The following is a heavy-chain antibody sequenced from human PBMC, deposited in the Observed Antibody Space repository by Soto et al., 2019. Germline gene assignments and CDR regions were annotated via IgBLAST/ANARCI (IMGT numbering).Heavy chain of an antibody. CDR1: GYSISSSNW. Sequence: QVQLQESGPGLVKPSDTLSLTCAVSGYSISSSNWWGWIRQPPGKGLEWIGYIYYSGTTYYNPSLKCRVTMSVGTSKNQFSLKLTCVTAVDTAGYYCASREIQGPIDYWGQGTLVTVSS. CDR2: IYYSGTT. CDR3: ASREIQGPIDY. V-gene: IGHV4-28*01. D-gene: IGHD1-26*01. J-gene: IGHJ4*02.